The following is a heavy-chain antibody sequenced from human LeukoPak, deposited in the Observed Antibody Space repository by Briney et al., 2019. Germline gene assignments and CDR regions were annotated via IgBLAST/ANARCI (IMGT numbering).Heavy chain of an antibody. J-gene: IGHJ4*02. CDR2: IYTSGST. CDR3: ARDVDTAISDY. CDR1: DGSISSGSYY. V-gene: IGHV4-61*02. Sequence: SETLSLTCTVSDGSISSGSYYWSWIRQPAGKGLEWIGRIYTSGSTNYNPSLKSRVTISVDTSKNQFSLKLSSVTAADTAVYYCARDVDTAISDYWGQGTLVTVSS. D-gene: IGHD5-18*01.